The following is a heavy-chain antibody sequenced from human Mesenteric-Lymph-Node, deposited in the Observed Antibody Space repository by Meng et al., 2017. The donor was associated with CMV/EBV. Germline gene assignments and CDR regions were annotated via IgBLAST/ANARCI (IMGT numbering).Heavy chain of an antibody. CDR3: ARGDILTDYSIDY. Sequence: CKASGYTFTNYDLNWVRQAPGQGLEWMGWMDPGSDDAGYAQKFQGRVTMTRNTSINTAYMELRSLRSEDTAVYYCARGDILTDYSIDYWGQGTLVTVSS. D-gene: IGHD3-9*01. V-gene: IGHV1-8*01. J-gene: IGHJ4*02. CDR1: GYTFTNYD. CDR2: MDPGSDDA.